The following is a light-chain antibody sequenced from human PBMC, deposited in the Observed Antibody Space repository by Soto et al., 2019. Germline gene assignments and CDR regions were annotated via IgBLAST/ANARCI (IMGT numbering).Light chain of an antibody. J-gene: IGKJ3*01. CDR3: QQHGNWPLT. Sequence: EIVLTQSPATLSLSPGEGATLSCRASQSVSSSLAWYQQKPGQAPRLLIYDASNRATGIPARFSGSGSATDFTLTISSLEPEDFAVYYCQQHGNWPLTFGPGTKVDI. CDR1: QSVSSS. V-gene: IGKV3-11*01. CDR2: DAS.